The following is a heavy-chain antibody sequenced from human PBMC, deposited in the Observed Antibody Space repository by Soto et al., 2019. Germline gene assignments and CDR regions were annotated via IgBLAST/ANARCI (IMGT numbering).Heavy chain of an antibody. J-gene: IGHJ4*02. CDR3: ATMGTPATGLYFFDY. V-gene: IGHV4-30-4*01. Sequence: TLSLTCTVSGGSISSGNYYWSWIRQPPGKGLEWIGFISYSGSTYYSTSLKSRVTISVDTPKSQFSLNLSFVTAADTAVYYCATMGTPATGLYFFDYWGQGSLVTVS. CDR2: ISYSGST. CDR1: GGSISSGNYY. D-gene: IGHD2-15*01.